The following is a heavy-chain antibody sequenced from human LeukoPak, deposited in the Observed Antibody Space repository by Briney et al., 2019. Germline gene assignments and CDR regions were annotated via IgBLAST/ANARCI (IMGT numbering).Heavy chain of an antibody. D-gene: IGHD5-18*01. Sequence: SETLSLTCGVYGGSFSGYYWSWIRPPTGQGLEWIGEINPRGSTNYNPSLKSQVPLSADTSKGQFHLTLNSVTRADAAVYYCARIRLWYYFDYWGQGTLVTVSS. CDR3: ARIRLWYYFDY. CDR1: GGSFSGYY. V-gene: IGHV4-34*01. CDR2: INPRGST. J-gene: IGHJ4*02.